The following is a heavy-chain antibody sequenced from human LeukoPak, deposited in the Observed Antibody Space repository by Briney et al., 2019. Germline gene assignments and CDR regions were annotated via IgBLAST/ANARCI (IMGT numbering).Heavy chain of an antibody. V-gene: IGHV1-18*01. CDR3: ARSVDARGWFDP. D-gene: IGHD6-19*01. CDR2: ISAYNGNT. Sequence: ASVKVSCKASGGTFSSYAISWVRQAPGQGLEWMGWISAYNGNTNYAQKLQGRVTMTTDTSASTAYMELSSLRSEDTAVYYCARSVDARGWFDPWGQGTLVTVSS. CDR1: GGTFSSYA. J-gene: IGHJ5*02.